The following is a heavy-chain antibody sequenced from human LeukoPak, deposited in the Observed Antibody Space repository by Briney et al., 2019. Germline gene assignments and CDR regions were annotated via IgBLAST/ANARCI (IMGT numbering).Heavy chain of an antibody. CDR2: IRDKANNYAT. CDR1: GCSFSDSA. CDR3: TTVYTATFDY. J-gene: IGHJ4*02. Sequence: QPGGSLRLSCAASGCSFSDSAMHWVRQASGKGLEWVGRIRDKANNYATAYAASVKGRFTISRDDSRNTAYLQMSSLKTEDTAVYYCTTVYTATFDYWGQGTLVTVPS. V-gene: IGHV3-73*01. D-gene: IGHD5-18*01.